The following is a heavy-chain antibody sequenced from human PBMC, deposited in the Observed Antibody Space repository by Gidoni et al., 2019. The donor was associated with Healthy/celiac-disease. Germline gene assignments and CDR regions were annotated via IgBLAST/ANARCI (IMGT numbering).Heavy chain of an antibody. CDR1: GYSFTSYW. CDR2: IDPSGSYT. V-gene: IGHV5-10-1*03. D-gene: IGHD1-26*01. CDR3: ASPSGSSRYYYYYGMDV. J-gene: IGHJ6*02. Sequence: EVQLVQSGAEVKKPGESLRISCKGSGYSFTSYWISWVRQMPGRGLGWMGRIDPSGSYTNYSPSFQGHVTISADKSSSTAYLQWSSLKASDTAMYYCASPSGSSRYYYYYGMDVWGQGTTVTVSS.